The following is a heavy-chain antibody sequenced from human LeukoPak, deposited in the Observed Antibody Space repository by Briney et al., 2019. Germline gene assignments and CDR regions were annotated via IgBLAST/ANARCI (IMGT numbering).Heavy chain of an antibody. V-gene: IGHV4-59*08. D-gene: IGHD3/OR15-3a*01. Sequence: SETLSLTCSVSDDSITMYYWTWIRQPPGKGLEWIGYVDHTGSTNFNPSLNGRVSISRDTSKNQFSLRLTSVTAADTAVYYCARQTGSGLFILPGGQGTLVTVSS. CDR3: ARQTGSGLFILP. CDR1: DDSITMYY. J-gene: IGHJ4*02. CDR2: VDHTGST.